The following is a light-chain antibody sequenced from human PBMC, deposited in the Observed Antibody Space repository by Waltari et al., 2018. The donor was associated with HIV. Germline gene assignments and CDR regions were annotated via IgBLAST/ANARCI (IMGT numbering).Light chain of an antibody. CDR3: SSYAGSNNLL. Sequence: QSALTQPPSASGSPGQSVTISCTGTSSDVGGYNYVYWYQQHPGKAPKPMIYEVSKRPSGVPDRFSGSKSGNTASLTVSGLQAEDEADYYCSSYAGSNNLLFGGGTKLTVL. CDR2: EVS. CDR1: SSDVGGYNY. J-gene: IGLJ2*01. V-gene: IGLV2-8*01.